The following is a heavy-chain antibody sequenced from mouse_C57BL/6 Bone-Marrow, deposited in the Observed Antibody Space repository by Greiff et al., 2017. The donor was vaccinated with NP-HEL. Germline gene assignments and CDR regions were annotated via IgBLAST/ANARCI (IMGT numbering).Heavy chain of an antibody. Sequence: VQLKQSGPELVKPGASVKIPCKASGYTFTDYNMDWVKQSHGKSLEWIGDINPNNGGTIYNQKFKGKATLTVDKSSSTAYMELRSLTSEDTAVYYCARRDGRDWYFDVWGTGTTVTVSS. J-gene: IGHJ1*03. CDR3: ARRDGRDWYFDV. D-gene: IGHD2-3*01. CDR2: INPNNGGT. V-gene: IGHV1-18*01. CDR1: GYTFTDYN.